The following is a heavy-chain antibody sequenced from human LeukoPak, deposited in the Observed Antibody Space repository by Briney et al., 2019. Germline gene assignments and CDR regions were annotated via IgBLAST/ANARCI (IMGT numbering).Heavy chain of an antibody. CDR3: ARGSEGRFLEWLAGDI. J-gene: IGHJ3*02. Sequence: SQTLSLTCTVSGGSISSGDYYWSWIRQPPGKGLEWIGYIYYSGNTYYNPSLKSRVTISVDTSKNQFSLKLSSVTAADTAVYYCARGSEGRFLEWLAGDIWGQGTMVTVSS. CDR2: IYYSGNT. D-gene: IGHD3-3*01. V-gene: IGHV4-30-4*01. CDR1: GGSISSGDYY.